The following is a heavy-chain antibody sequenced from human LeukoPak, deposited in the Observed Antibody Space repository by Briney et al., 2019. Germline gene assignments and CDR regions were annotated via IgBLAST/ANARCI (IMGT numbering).Heavy chain of an antibody. V-gene: IGHV4-59*01. Sequence: SETLSLTCTVSGGSISDYYWTWIRQPPGKGLEWIAYIYYSGRTNYNPSLKSRVTISVDTSKNQFSLKLSSVTAADTAVYYCARTLDDGTLDYWGQGTLVTVSS. CDR3: ARTLDDGTLDY. CDR1: GGSISDYY. J-gene: IGHJ4*02. D-gene: IGHD1-1*01. CDR2: IYYSGRT.